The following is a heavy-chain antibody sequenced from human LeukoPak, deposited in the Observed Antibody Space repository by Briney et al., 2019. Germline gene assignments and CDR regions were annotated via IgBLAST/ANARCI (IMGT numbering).Heavy chain of an antibody. J-gene: IGHJ4*02. D-gene: IGHD1-26*01. V-gene: IGHV1-2*06. CDR2: INPNNGAT. CDR1: GYTFTGYY. CDR3: TRESGSYHGNNY. Sequence: ASVKVSCKASGYTFTGYYMHWVRQAPGQGLEWMGRINPNNGATNYAQKLQGRVTITGDTSISTAYMELSSLRSDDTAVYYCTRESGSYHGNNYWGQGTLVTVSS.